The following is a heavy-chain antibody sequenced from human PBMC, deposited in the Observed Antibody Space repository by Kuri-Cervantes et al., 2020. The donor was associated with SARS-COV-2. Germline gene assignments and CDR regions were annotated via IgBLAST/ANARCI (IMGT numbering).Heavy chain of an antibody. CDR2: IYYSGST. Sequence: SETLSLTCTVSGGSISSYYWSWIRQPPGKGLEWIGYIYYSGSTNYNPSLKSRVTISVDTSKNQFSLKLSSVTAADTAVYYCAGGDRWLQFFFFDYWGQGTLVTVSS. CDR3: AGGDRWLQFFFFDY. D-gene: IGHD5-24*01. CDR1: GGSISSYY. V-gene: IGHV4-59*01. J-gene: IGHJ4*02.